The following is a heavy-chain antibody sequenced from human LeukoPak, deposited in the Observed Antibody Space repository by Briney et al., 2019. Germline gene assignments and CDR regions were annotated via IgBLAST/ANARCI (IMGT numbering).Heavy chain of an antibody. CDR2: ISYDGSRT. D-gene: IGHD1-26*01. Sequence: PGGSLRLSCAASGFTFRNYHMHWIRQAPGKGLEWISRISYDGSRTTYADSVKGRFTISRDDAKNTVNLQMNSLRAEDTAVYYCARDFSWELFDFWGQGTLVTVS. CDR3: ARDFSWELFDF. CDR1: GFTFRNYH. J-gene: IGHJ5*01. V-gene: IGHV3-74*01.